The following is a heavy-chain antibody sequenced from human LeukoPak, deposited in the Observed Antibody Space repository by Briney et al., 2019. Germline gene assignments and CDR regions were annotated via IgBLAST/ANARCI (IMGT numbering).Heavy chain of an antibody. CDR3: ASEGRPV. CDR1: GFTFNSYA. Sequence: PGRSLRLSCAASGFTFNSYAMHWGRQAPGKGLEWVAVISYDGSNKYYADSVRGRFTISRDNSKNTLYVQMNSVRVEDTAVYYCASEGRPVWGQGTLVTVSS. CDR2: ISYDGSNK. V-gene: IGHV3-30-3*01. J-gene: IGHJ4*02.